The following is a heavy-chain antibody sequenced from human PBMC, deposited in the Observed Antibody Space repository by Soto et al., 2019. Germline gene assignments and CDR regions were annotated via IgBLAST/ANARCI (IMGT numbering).Heavy chain of an antibody. V-gene: IGHV6-1*01. CDR2: TYYRSRWYN. CDR3: AGTTSLQWYYMDV. CDR1: GDSVSSNSAA. Sequence: PSQTLSLTCAISGDSVSSNSAAWNWIRRSPSGGLGWLGRTYYRSRWYNDYVVSVRSRITINPDTSKNQFSLHLNSVTPEDTAVYCCAGTTSLQWYYMDVWGKGTTVTVSS. J-gene: IGHJ6*03. D-gene: IGHD1-7*01.